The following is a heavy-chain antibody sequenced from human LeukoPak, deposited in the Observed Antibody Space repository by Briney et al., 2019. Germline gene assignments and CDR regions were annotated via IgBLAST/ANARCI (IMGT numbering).Heavy chain of an antibody. Sequence: PSETLSLTCSVSGGSIAVNHYYWGWIRQPPGKGLEWIGSGLYTGNTYSNPSLRSQVTISVDTSKNEFSLKMNSVTAADTAVYYCAREHRSSKYFDSWGQGALMIVSS. CDR3: AREHRSSKYFDS. CDR2: GLYTGNT. CDR1: GGSIAVNHYY. D-gene: IGHD6-6*01. V-gene: IGHV4-39*02. J-gene: IGHJ4*02.